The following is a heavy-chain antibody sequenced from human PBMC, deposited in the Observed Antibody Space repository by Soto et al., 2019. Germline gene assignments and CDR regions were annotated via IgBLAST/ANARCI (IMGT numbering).Heavy chain of an antibody. CDR3: ARTPQQWLVYWYFDL. CDR2: ISSSSSYI. D-gene: IGHD6-19*01. Sequence: EVQLVESGGGLVKPGGSLRLSCAASGFTFSSYSMNWVRQAPGKGLEWVSSISSSSSYIYYADSVKGRFTISRDNAKNSLYLQMNSLRADDTAVYYCARTPQQWLVYWYFDLWGRGTLVTVSS. CDR1: GFTFSSYS. J-gene: IGHJ2*01. V-gene: IGHV3-21*01.